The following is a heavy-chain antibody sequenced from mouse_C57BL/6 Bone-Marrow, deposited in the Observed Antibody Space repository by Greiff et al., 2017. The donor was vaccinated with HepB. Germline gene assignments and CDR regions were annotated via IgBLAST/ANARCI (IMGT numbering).Heavy chain of an antibody. V-gene: IGHV1-80*01. CDR3: ARWGSSTYWYFDV. D-gene: IGHD1-1*01. CDR2: IYPGDGDT. CDR1: GSAFSSYW. Sequence: QVQLQQSGAELVKPGASVKISCKASGSAFSSYWMNWVKQRPGKGLEWIGQIYPGDGDTNYNGQFKGKATLTADKSSSTAYMQLSSLTSEDSAVYFCARWGSSTYWYFDVWGTETTVTVSS. J-gene: IGHJ1*03.